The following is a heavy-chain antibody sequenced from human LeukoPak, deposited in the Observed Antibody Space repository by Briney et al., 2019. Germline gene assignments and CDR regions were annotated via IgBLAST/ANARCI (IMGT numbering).Heavy chain of an antibody. J-gene: IGHJ4*02. V-gene: IGHV3-7*01. CDR3: ARAGGGAAPGRFGY. D-gene: IGHD6-13*01. CDR1: GFTFSSYA. Sequence: GGSLRLSCAASGFTFSSYAMSWVRQAPGKGLEWVANIKQDGSEKCYVDSVKGRFTISRDNAKNSLYLQMNSLRAEDTAVYYCARAGGGAAPGRFGYWGQGTLVTVSS. CDR2: IKQDGSEK.